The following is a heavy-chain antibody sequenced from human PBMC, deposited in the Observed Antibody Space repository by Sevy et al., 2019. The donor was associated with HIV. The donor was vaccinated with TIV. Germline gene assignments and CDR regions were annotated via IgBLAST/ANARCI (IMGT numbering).Heavy chain of an antibody. CDR3: ARSTGTGVHDAFDI. Sequence: SETLSLTCTVSGGSISSGDYYWSWIRQPPGKGLEWIGYIYYSGSTYYNPSLKSPVTISVDTSKNQFSLKLSSVTAADTAVYYCARSTGTGVHDAFDIWGQGTIVTVSS. CDR1: GGSISSGDYY. J-gene: IGHJ3*02. CDR2: IYYSGST. D-gene: IGHD1-1*01. V-gene: IGHV4-30-4*01.